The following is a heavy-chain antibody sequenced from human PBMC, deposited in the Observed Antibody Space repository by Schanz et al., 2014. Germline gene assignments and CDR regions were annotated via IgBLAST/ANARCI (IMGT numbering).Heavy chain of an antibody. J-gene: IGHJ5*02. D-gene: IGHD2-21*01. V-gene: IGHV3-7*01. CDR3: ARGKAYTAGTPMNWFDP. Sequence: EVQLVESGGGLVQPGGSLRLSCAASGFTFSNYWMSWVRQAPGKGLEWVASVNTDGGGKFYVDSVKGRFTIFRDNAKDSLSLQMNSLRAEDTAVYYGARGKAYTAGTPMNWFDPWGQGTLVPVSS. CDR1: GFTFSNYW. CDR2: VNTDGGGK.